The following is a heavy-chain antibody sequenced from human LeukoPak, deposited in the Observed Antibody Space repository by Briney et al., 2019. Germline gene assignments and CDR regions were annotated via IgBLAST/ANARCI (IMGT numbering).Heavy chain of an antibody. CDR2: INHSGST. CDR1: GGSFSGYY. Sequence: SETLSLTCAVYGGSFSGYYWSWIRQPPGKGLEWIGEINHSGSTNYNPSLKSRVTISVDTSKNQFSLKLSSVTAADTAVYYCARPYCSSTSCYFRGWFDPWGQGTLVTVSS. CDR3: ARPYCSSTSCYFRGWFDP. D-gene: IGHD2-2*01. J-gene: IGHJ5*02. V-gene: IGHV4-34*01.